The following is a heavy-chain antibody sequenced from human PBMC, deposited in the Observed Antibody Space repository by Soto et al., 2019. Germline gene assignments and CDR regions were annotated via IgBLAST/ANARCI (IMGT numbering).Heavy chain of an antibody. V-gene: IGHV1-18*01. D-gene: IGHD6-6*01. CDR3: ARPAKSIAASFYY. CDR2: ISAYNGNT. Sequence: ASVKVSCKASGYTFTSYGISWVRQAPGQGLEWMGWISAYNGNTNYAQKLQGRVTMTTDTSTSTAYMELRSLRSYDTAVYFGARPAKSIAASFYYLWLGKLVTVSS. CDR1: GYTFTSYG. J-gene: IGHJ4*02.